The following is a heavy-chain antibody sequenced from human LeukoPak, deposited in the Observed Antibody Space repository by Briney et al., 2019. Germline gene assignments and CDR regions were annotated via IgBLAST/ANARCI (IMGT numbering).Heavy chain of an antibody. Sequence: GASVKVSCKASGYTFTGYYMHWVRQAPGQGLEWMGWINPNSGGTNYAQKFQGRVTMTRDTSTSTAYMELSRLRSDDTAVYYCATSLWFGELSHYFDYWGQGTLVTVSS. J-gene: IGHJ4*02. CDR3: ATSLWFGELSHYFDY. V-gene: IGHV1-2*02. D-gene: IGHD3-10*01. CDR1: GYTFTGYY. CDR2: INPNSGGT.